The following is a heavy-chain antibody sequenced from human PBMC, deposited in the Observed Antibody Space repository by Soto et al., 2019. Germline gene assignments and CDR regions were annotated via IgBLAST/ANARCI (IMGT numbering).Heavy chain of an antibody. CDR1: GFTFINYA. Sequence: EVQLLESGGGLVQPGGSLRLSCAGSGFTFINYAMNWVRQAPGKGLEWVSTISGGGDAPFFADSVRGRFTISRDNSKNTVTLQMNNLGVDDTAVYFCARKVPGSTSRPDYWYFDPWCRGTLVTVSS. CDR3: ARKVPGSTSRPDYWYFDP. J-gene: IGHJ2*01. D-gene: IGHD3-10*01. CDR2: ISGGGDAP. V-gene: IGHV3-23*01.